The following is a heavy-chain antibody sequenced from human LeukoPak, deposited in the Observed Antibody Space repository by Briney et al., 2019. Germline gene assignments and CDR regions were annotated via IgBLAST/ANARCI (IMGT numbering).Heavy chain of an antibody. Sequence: SETLSLTCAVSGDSISSNNWWTWVRQPPGKGLEWIGEISHGGSTNYNPSLKSRVTISVDKSENHFSLKLSSVTAADTAVYYCARAVVTASSYYFDHWGQGTLVTVSS. CDR1: GDSISSNNW. D-gene: IGHD2-21*02. CDR2: ISHGGST. V-gene: IGHV4-4*02. CDR3: ARAVVTASSYYFDH. J-gene: IGHJ4*02.